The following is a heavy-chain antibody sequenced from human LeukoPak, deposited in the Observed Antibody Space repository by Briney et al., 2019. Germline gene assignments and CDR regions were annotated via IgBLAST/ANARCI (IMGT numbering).Heavy chain of an antibody. J-gene: IGHJ4*02. CDR3: ARSGGPGRDYFDS. CDR2: INPSGGST. D-gene: IGHD3-10*01. V-gene: IGHV1-46*01. Sequence: GASVKVSCKASGYTFTSYYMHWVRQAPGQGLEWMGIINPSGGSTSYAQKFQGRVTITTDESTSTAYMELSSLRSEDTAVYYCARSGGPGRDYFDSWGQGTLVTVSS. CDR1: GYTFTSYY.